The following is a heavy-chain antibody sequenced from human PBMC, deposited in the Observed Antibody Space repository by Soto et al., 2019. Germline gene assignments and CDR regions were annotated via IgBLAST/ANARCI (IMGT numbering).Heavy chain of an antibody. Sequence: GGSLRISCVASGFTSSSYGIPWVRQDPAKGLEWVAVIWYDGSNKYYADSVKGRFTISRDNSKNTLYLQMNSLRAEDTAVYYCARDAQAAITPGTIDYWGQGTLVTVSS. CDR2: IWYDGSNK. CDR3: ARDAQAAITPGTIDY. J-gene: IGHJ4*02. D-gene: IGHD2-2*01. V-gene: IGHV3-33*01. CDR1: GFTSSSYG.